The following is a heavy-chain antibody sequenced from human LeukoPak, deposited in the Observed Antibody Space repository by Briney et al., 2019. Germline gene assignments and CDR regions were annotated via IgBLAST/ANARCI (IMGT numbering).Heavy chain of an antibody. J-gene: IGHJ6*03. CDR1: GYTFTGYY. CDR2: INPNSGGT. Sequence: ASVKVSCKASGYTFTGYYMHWVRQAPGQGLEWMGWINPNSGGTNYAQKFQGRVTMTRDTSISTAYMELSRLRPDDTAVYYCARDLTTGTYYYYYYYMDVWGKGTTVTVSS. V-gene: IGHV1-2*02. D-gene: IGHD1-1*01. CDR3: ARDLTTGTYYYYYYYMDV.